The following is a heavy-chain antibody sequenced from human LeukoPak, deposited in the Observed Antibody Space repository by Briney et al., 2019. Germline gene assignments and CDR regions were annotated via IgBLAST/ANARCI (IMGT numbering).Heavy chain of an antibody. D-gene: IGHD3-16*01. J-gene: IGHJ6*03. Sequence: PETLSLTCSVSDDSITMYYWSWIRQPPGKGLECIGYIYYSGSTNYKPSLKSRVTISVDTSKNQFSLKLSSVTAADTAVYYCARETSQKGAHYMDVWGKGTTVTISS. CDR2: IYYSGST. CDR3: ARETSQKGAHYMDV. CDR1: DDSITMYY. V-gene: IGHV4-59*01.